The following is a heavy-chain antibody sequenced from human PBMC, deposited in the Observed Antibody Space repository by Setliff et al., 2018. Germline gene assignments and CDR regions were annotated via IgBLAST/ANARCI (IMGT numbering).Heavy chain of an antibody. J-gene: IGHJ3*01. CDR3: ARLGSSSWYNDVFDF. D-gene: IGHD6-13*01. Sequence: GESLKISCKGSGYSFGNYWIAWVRQMPGKGLEWMGVIYPGDSDTRYSPSFQGQVTISADKSISTAYVQWSTLKASDTAMYYCARLGSSSWYNDVFDFWGPGTMVTVSS. V-gene: IGHV5-51*01. CDR2: IYPGDSDT. CDR1: GYSFGNYW.